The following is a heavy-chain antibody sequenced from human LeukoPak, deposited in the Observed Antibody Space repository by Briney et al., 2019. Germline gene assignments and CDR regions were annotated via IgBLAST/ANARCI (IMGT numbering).Heavy chain of an antibody. J-gene: IGHJ3*02. CDR2: ISANGGST. CDR3: AKERVYAFDI. Sequence: PGGSLRLSCAASGFTFTSYAMSWVRQAPGKGLEWVSSISANGGSTYYADSVKGRLTISRDNSKNTLYLQMNSLRAEDTAVYYCAKERVYAFDIWGQGTMVTVSS. D-gene: IGHD6-13*01. CDR1: GFTFTSYA. V-gene: IGHV3-23*01.